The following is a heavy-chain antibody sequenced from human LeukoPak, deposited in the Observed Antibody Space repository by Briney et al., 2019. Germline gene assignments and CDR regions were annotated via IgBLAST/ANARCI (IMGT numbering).Heavy chain of an antibody. CDR2: IYTSGST. J-gene: IGHJ5*02. V-gene: IGHV4-4*07. CDR3: ARSLAGEGPTHNWFGP. D-gene: IGHD6-6*01. Sequence: SETLSLTCTVSGGSISSYYWSWIRQPAGKGLEWIGRIYTSGSTNYNPSLKSRVTMSVDTSKNQFSLKLSSVTAADTAVYYCARSLAGEGPTHNWFGPWGQGALVIVSS. CDR1: GGSISSYY.